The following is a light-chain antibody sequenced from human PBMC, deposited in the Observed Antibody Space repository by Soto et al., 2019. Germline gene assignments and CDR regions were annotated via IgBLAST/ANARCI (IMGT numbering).Light chain of an antibody. V-gene: IGKV3-15*01. CDR3: QLYGGAFT. Sequence: EIEMTQSPASLSVSPGERATLSCRASQSVNSNLAWYQQKPGQAPRLLIYGASTRATGIPGRFRGSGSGTDFTLSISRVAYEYFAVYFCQLYGGAFTFGPGTKVDIK. CDR2: GAS. J-gene: IGKJ3*01. CDR1: QSVNSN.